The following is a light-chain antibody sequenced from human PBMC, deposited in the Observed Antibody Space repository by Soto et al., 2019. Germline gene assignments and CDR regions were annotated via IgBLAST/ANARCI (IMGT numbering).Light chain of an antibody. J-gene: IGLJ1*01. CDR1: SREVCGYNY. V-gene: IGLV2-14*03. Sequence: QSVLTPPASLSGSPGQSITISFTGTSREVCGYNYVSWYQHHPGKAPKLMIFDVSNRPSGVSNRFSGSKSGNTASLTISGLQPEDEADYYCSSYTTSNTRQIVFGTGTKVTVL. CDR2: DVS. CDR3: SSYTTSNTRQIV.